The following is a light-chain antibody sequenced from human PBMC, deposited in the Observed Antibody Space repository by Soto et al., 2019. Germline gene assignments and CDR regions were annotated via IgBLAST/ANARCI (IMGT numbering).Light chain of an antibody. V-gene: IGLV2-11*01. CDR3: CSYAGNSAFV. Sequence: QSALTQPRSVSESPGQSVTISCTGTSSDVGGYDYLSWYQRHPGKAPKLMIYDVTKRPSGISGRFSGSKSGNTASLTISGLQADDEADYYCCSYAGNSAFVFGGGTKLTVL. J-gene: IGLJ2*01. CDR1: SSDVGGYDY. CDR2: DVT.